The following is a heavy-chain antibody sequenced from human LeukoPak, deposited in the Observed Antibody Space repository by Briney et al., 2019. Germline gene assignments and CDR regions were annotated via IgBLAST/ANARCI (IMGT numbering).Heavy chain of an antibody. V-gene: IGHV3-53*01. CDR3: ARDLTTWGAFDI. Sequence: GGSLRLSCAASGFTVSSNYMSWVRQAPGKGLEGVSVIYSGGSTYYADSVKGRFSISRDNSKNTLYLQMNSLRAEDTAVYYCARDLTTWGAFDIWGQGTMVTVSS. D-gene: IGHD1-1*01. CDR2: IYSGGST. CDR1: GFTVSSNY. J-gene: IGHJ3*02.